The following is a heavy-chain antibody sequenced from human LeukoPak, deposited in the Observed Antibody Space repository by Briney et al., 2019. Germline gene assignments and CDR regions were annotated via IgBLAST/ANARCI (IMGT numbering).Heavy chain of an antibody. CDR1: GYSFTNYW. CDR2: IYPGDSDT. J-gene: IGHJ6*03. Sequence: GESLKISCKGSGYSFTNYWIGWVRQMPGKGLEWMGIIYPGDSDTRYSPSFQGQVTISADKSISTAYLQWSSLKASDTAMYYCARLPYDSSGYYTPYYYYYYMDVWGKGTTVTVSS. V-gene: IGHV5-51*01. D-gene: IGHD3-22*01. CDR3: ARLPYDSSGYYTPYYYYYYMDV.